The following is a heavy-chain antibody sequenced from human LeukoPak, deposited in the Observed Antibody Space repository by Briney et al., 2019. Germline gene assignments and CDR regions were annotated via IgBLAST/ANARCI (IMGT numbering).Heavy chain of an antibody. CDR1: GYTFTSYG. D-gene: IGHD3-9*01. Sequence: ASVKVSCKASGYTFTSYGISWVRQAPGQGLEWMGWISAYNGNTNYAQKLQGRVTMTTDTSTGTAYMELRSLRSDDTAVYYCARDPVLRYFDWLSANWFDPWGQGTLVTVSS. V-gene: IGHV1-18*04. J-gene: IGHJ5*02. CDR2: ISAYNGNT. CDR3: ARDPVLRYFDWLSANWFDP.